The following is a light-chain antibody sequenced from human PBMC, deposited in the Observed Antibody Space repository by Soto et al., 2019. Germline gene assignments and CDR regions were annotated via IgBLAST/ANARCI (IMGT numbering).Light chain of an antibody. V-gene: IGKV3-20*01. CDR2: SAY. Sequence: EIVLTQSPATLSLSPGERATLSCRASQSVSSTYFAWYQQKPGQAPRLLIFSAYNRATDIPDRFSGSGSGTDVSLTISRLEPEDFAVYYCQQYDNSPWTFGQGTKVEIK. J-gene: IGKJ1*01. CDR1: QSVSSTY. CDR3: QQYDNSPWT.